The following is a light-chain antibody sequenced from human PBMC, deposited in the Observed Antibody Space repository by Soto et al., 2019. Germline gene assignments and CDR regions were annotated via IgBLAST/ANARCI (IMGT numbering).Light chain of an antibody. CDR3: SSYAGNNNVV. J-gene: IGLJ2*01. Sequence: QSALTQPPSASGSPGQSVTISCTGTSSDVGGNDYVSWHQHHPDKAPELMIYEVSKRPSGVPDRFSGSKSGNTASLTVSRLLAEDEADYYCSSYAGNNNVVFGGGTKVTVL. CDR1: SSDVGGNDY. V-gene: IGLV2-8*01. CDR2: EVS.